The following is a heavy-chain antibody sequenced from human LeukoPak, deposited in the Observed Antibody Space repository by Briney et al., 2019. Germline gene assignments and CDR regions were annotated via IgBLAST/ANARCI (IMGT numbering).Heavy chain of an antibody. CDR3: ARDEGYNWFDP. V-gene: IGHV3-7*01. Sequence: PGGSLRLSCAASAFTFSSYWLSWVRQALGKGLEWVANIKQDGSEKYYVDSVKGRFTISRDNAKNSLYLQMNSLRAEDTAVYYCARDEGYNWFDPWGQGTLVTVSS. CDR1: AFTFSSYW. CDR2: IKQDGSEK. J-gene: IGHJ5*02.